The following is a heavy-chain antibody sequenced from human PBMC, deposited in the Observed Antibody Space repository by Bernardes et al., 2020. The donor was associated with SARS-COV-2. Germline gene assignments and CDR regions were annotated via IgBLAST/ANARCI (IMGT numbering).Heavy chain of an antibody. J-gene: IGHJ6*02. CDR2: IKQDGSEK. CDR1: GFTFSSYC. Sequence: GGSLRLSCAASGFTFSSYCMSWVRQAPGKGLEWVANIKQDGSEKYYVDSVKGRFTISRDNAKNSLYLQMNSLRAEDTAVYYCARDFGSSGWPNYYYYYGMDVWGQGTTVTVSS. V-gene: IGHV3-7*04. D-gene: IGHD6-19*01. CDR3: ARDFGSSGWPNYYYYYGMDV.